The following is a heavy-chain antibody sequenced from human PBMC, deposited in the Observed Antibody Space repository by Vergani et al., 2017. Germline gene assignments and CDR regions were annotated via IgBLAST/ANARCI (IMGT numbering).Heavy chain of an antibody. J-gene: IGHJ4*02. V-gene: IGHV4-61*02. CDR2: IYTSGST. CDR1: GGSISSGSYY. CDR3: ARGITPRGSSGWVSFDY. D-gene: IGHD6-19*01. Sequence: QVQLQESGPGLVKPSQTLSLTCTVSGGSISSGSYYWSWIRQPAGKGLEWIGRIYTSGSTNYNPSLKSRVTTSVDTSKNQFSLKLSSVTAADTAVYYCARGITPRGSSGWVSFDYWGQGTLVTVSS.